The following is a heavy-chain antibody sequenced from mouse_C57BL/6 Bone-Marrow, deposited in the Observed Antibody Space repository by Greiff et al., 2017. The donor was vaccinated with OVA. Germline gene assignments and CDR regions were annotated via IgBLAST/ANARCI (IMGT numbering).Heavy chain of an antibody. D-gene: IGHD1-1*01. CDR2: INPNNGST. CDR1: GYTFTDYN. J-gene: IGHJ4*01. Sequence: EVQLQQSGPELVKPGASVKIPCKASGYTFTDYNMDWVKQSHGKSLEWIGDINPNNGSTIYNQKFKGKATLTVDKSSSTAYMELRSLTSEDTAVYYCARRRLPYYYGSSYNAMDYWGQGTSVTVSS. V-gene: IGHV1-18*01. CDR3: ARRRLPYYYGSSYNAMDY.